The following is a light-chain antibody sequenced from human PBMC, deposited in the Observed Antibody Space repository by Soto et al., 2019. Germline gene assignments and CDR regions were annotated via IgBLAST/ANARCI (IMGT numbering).Light chain of an antibody. Sequence: ESVLTQSPAPPCLAPGEIDALSCSAGQSVSSSLAWYQQQPGQAPRLLIYDAANRATGIPARFSGSGSGTDFTLTISSLVPEDFAVYYCQQRSNWPSVTFGQGTRLEIK. J-gene: IGKJ5*01. CDR2: DAA. V-gene: IGKV3-11*01. CDR3: QQRSNWPSVT. CDR1: QSVSSS.